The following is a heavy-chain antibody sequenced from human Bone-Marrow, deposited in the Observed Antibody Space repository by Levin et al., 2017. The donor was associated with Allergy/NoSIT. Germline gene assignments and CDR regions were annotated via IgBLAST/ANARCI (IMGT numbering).Heavy chain of an antibody. J-gene: IGHJ3*02. V-gene: IGHV1-2*06. Sequence: KPGESLKISCKASGYTFTGYYMHWVRQAPGQGLEWMGRINPNSGGTNYAQKFQGRVTMTRDTSISTAYMELSRLRSDDTAVYYCARVKAVAGTWAAFDIWGQGTMVTVSS. D-gene: IGHD6-19*01. CDR1: GYTFTGYY. CDR2: INPNSGGT. CDR3: ARVKAVAGTWAAFDI.